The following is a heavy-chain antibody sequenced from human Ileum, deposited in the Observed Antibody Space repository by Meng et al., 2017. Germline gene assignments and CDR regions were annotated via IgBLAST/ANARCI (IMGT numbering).Heavy chain of an antibody. D-gene: IGHD3-3*01. J-gene: IGHJ4*02. CDR3: ATGGSGYFNY. V-gene: IGHV3-74*01. CDR1: GFTFSSYW. CDR2: INSDGSTT. Sequence: VQLGEPGGDLVQPGGSLRLSCAASGFTFSSYWMHWVRQAPGKGLVWVSRINSDGSTTNYADSLKGRFTISRDNAKNTLYLQMNSLRAEDTAVYYCATGGSGYFNYWGQGTLVTVSS.